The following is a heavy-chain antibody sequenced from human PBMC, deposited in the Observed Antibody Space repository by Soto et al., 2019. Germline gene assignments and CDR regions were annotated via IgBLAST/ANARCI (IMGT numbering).Heavy chain of an antibody. CDR3: QNRESSGWPALDY. CDR2: ISATDGGT. CDR1: GFTFSTYA. V-gene: IGHV3-23*01. Sequence: PGGSLRLSCAASGFTFSTYAMSWVRQAPGKGLEWVSTISATDGGTYYADSVTGRFTISRDNSKNTLSLQMNSLRADDNAVSYCQNRESSGWPALDYWDQGTPVTIAS. J-gene: IGHJ4*02. D-gene: IGHD6-19*01.